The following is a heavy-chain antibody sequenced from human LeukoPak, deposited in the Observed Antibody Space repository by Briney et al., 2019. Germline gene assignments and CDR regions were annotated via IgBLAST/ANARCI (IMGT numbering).Heavy chain of an antibody. Sequence: GGSLRLSCAASGFTFSSYSMNWVRQAPGKGLEWVSVFYSPGSTYYADSVHGRFTISRDNSLNTLFLQMNSLRVEDTAVYYCASARESCIGPTCYEYFHHWGQGTPLTVSS. CDR2: FYSPGST. CDR1: GFTFSSYS. D-gene: IGHD2-2*01. V-gene: IGHV3-53*01. CDR3: ASARESCIGPTCYEYFHH. J-gene: IGHJ1*01.